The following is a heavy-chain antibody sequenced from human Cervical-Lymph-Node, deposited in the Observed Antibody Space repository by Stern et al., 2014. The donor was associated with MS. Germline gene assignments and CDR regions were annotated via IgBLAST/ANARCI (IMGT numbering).Heavy chain of an antibody. V-gene: IGHV1-2*06. D-gene: IGHD3-10*01. CDR1: GYTFTGYY. CDR2: INPNSGGT. CDR3: ARDPMVRGVYNWFDP. Sequence: MQLVDSGAEVKKPGASVKVSCKASGYTFTGYYMHWVRQAPGQGLEWMGRINPNSGGTNYAQKFQGRVTMTRDTSISTAYMELSRLRSDDTAVYYCARDPMVRGVYNWFDPWGQGTLVTVSS. J-gene: IGHJ5*02.